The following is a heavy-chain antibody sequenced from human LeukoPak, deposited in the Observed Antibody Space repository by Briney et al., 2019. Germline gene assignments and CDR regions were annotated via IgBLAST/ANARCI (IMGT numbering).Heavy chain of an antibody. J-gene: IGHJ5*02. D-gene: IGHD3-10*01. CDR2: IYHSGST. CDR1: GGSISSGGYS. V-gene: IGHV4-30-2*01. Sequence: SETLSLTCAVSGGSISSGGYSWSWIRQPPGKGLEWIGYIYHSGSTYYNPSLKSRVTISVDRSKNQFSLKLSSVTAADTAVYYCARAHGLGSFSLANWFDPWGQGTLVTVSS. CDR3: ARAHGLGSFSLANWFDP.